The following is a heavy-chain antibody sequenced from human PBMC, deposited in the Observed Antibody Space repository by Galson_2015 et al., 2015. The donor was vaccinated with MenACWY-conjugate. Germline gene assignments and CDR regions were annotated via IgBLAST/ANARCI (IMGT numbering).Heavy chain of an antibody. CDR2: INRDGTST. CDR3: TRDRKGLIASVPSNWFDP. V-gene: IGHV3-74*01. CDR1: GFTFSNYW. J-gene: IGHJ5*02. D-gene: IGHD2/OR15-2a*01. Sequence: SLRLSCAASGFTFSNYWMHWVRQTPGKGLVWVSRINRDGTSTTYADSVKGRFTISRDNAKNTLFLQMNSLRVEDTAVYYCTRDRKGLIASVPSNWFDPWGQGTLVTVSS.